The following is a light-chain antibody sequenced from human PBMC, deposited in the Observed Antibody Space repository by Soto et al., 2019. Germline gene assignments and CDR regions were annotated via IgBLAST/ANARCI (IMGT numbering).Light chain of an antibody. CDR2: GAS. V-gene: IGKV3-20*01. CDR3: QQYGTSPWT. Sequence: EIVLTQSPGTLSLSPGERATLSCRASQSVSSSFLAWYQQKPGQAPRLLIYGASSRAPGIPDRFGGIGSGTDFTLSISRLEPEDFAVYYCQQYGTSPWTFGQGTKVEIK. CDR1: QSVSSSF. J-gene: IGKJ1*01.